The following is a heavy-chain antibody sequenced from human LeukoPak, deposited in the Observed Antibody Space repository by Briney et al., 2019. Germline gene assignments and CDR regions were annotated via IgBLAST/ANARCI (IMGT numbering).Heavy chain of an antibody. CDR3: VRESAYYDY. Sequence: GGSLRLSCSASGLTFSSYPMHWVRQAPGEGLEYVSAISSNGGSTYYAGSLKGRFTISRDNSKNTLYLQMSSLRAEDTALYYCVRESAYYDYWGQGTLVTVFS. CDR2: ISSNGGST. J-gene: IGHJ4*02. V-gene: IGHV3-64D*09. D-gene: IGHD3-22*01. CDR1: GLTFSSYP.